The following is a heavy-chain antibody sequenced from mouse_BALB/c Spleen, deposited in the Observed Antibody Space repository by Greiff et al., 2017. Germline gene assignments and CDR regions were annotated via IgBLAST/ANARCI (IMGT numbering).Heavy chain of an antibody. CDR3: ARAYYGSTFDY. CDR2: IYYSGTI. Sequence: DVQLQESGPGLVKPSQTVSLTCTVTGISITTGNYRWSWIRQFPGNKLEWIGYIYYSGTITYNPSLTSRTTITRDTSKNQFCLEMNSLTAEDTATCNCARAYYGSTFDYWGQGTTLTVSA. CDR1: GISITTGNYR. J-gene: IGHJ2*01. D-gene: IGHD1-1*01. V-gene: IGHV3-5*02.